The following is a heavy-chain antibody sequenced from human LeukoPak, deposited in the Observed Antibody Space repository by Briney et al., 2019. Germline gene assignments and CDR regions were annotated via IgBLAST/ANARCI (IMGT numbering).Heavy chain of an antibody. Sequence: PSETLSLTCAVSTDSFNDYFWSWIRQSPGKGLEWIGEINYREYTNYNPSLRSRVTISVDTSKKQFSLKLGSVTAADTAVYYCARGYYYFDVWDKGAAVTVSS. CDR1: TDSFNDYF. J-gene: IGHJ6*03. CDR3: ARGYYYFDV. CDR2: INYREYT. V-gene: IGHV4-34*01.